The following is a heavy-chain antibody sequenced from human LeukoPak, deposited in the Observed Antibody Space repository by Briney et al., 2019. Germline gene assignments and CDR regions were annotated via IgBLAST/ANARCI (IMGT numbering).Heavy chain of an antibody. Sequence: GGSLRLSCAASGFTFSTYSINWVRQAPGKGLEWVSYISSDSSTIYYADSLKGRFTISRDNAKSSLSLLMNSLRAEDAAVYYCARGPYTDYWGQGTLVTVSS. CDR3: ARGPYTDY. CDR2: ISSDSSTI. V-gene: IGHV3-48*01. J-gene: IGHJ4*02. CDR1: GFTFSTYS. D-gene: IGHD4-11*01.